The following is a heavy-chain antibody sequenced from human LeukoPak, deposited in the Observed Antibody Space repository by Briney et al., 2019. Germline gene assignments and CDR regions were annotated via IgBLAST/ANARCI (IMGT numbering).Heavy chain of an antibody. D-gene: IGHD1-26*01. CDR3: ARDPKVGASGAFDI. J-gene: IGHJ3*02. V-gene: IGHV4-34*01. Sequence: PSETLSLTCAIYGGSFNDYYWSWIRQPPGKGLEWFGEINRGGRTTYNPSLKSRVIISVDTSKNQFSLRLNSVTAADTAVYYCARDPKVGASGAFDIWGQGTMVTVSS. CDR1: GGSFNDYY. CDR2: INRGGRT.